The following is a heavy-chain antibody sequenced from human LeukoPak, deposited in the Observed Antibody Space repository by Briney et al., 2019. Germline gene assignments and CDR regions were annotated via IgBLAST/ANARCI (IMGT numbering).Heavy chain of an antibody. V-gene: IGHV4-34*01. CDR2: INHSGST. Sequence: SETLSLTCAVYGGSSSGYYWSWIRQPPGKGLEWIGEINHSGSTNYNPSLKSRVTISVDTSKNQFSLKLSSVTAADTAVYYCARAQLRGTDYWGQGTLVTVSS. CDR3: ARAQLRGTDY. D-gene: IGHD1-26*01. CDR1: GGSSSGYY. J-gene: IGHJ4*02.